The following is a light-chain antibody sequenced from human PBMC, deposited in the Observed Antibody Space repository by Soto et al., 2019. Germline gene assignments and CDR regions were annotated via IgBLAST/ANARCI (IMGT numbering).Light chain of an antibody. CDR3: QQYGSSSWT. CDR1: QSVSSGY. J-gene: IGKJ1*01. Sequence: EIVLTQSPGTLSLSPGERATLSCRASQSVSSGYLAWYQQKPGQAPRLLIYGTSSRATAIPDRFSGSGSGTDFTLTISRLEPEDFAVYYCQQYGSSSWTSGQGTKVEIK. CDR2: GTS. V-gene: IGKV3-20*01.